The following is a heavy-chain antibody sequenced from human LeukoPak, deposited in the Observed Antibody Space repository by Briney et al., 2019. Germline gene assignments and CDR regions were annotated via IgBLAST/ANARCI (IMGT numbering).Heavy chain of an antibody. CDR2: ISSSGTTI. J-gene: IGHJ4*02. CDR3: ARDYRSTFDY. D-gene: IGHD1-26*01. Sequence: WVSYISSSGTTISYTDSVKGRFTISRDNAKNSLYLQMNSLRAEDTAVYYCARDYRSTFDYWGQGTLVTVSS. V-gene: IGHV3-11*01.